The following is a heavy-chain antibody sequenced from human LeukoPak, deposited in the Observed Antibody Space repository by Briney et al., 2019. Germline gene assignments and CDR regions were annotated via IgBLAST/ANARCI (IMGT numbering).Heavy chain of an antibody. J-gene: IGHJ5*01. D-gene: IGHD2-2*01. Sequence: GGSLRLSCAASGFTFNNYAMSGVRQAPGKGLEWVSAISASGGTTYYADSVKGRFTISRDNSENTLFLQMDSLRAEDTAVYYCAKEPREYCSSTSCPNWFDSWGQGTLVTVSS. CDR1: GFTFNNYA. CDR2: ISASGGTT. V-gene: IGHV3-23*01. CDR3: AKEPREYCSSTSCPNWFDS.